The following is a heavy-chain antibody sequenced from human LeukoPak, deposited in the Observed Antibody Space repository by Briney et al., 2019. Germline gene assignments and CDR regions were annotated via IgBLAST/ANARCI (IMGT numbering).Heavy chain of an antibody. CDR1: GGSFSGYY. CDR3: ARVRAVTNWFDP. Sequence: PSETLSLTCAVYGGSFSGYYWSWIRQPPGKGLEWIGEINHSGSTNYNPSLKSRVTISVDTSKNQFSLKLSSVAAADTAVYYCARVRAVTNWFDPWGQGTLVTVSS. J-gene: IGHJ5*02. D-gene: IGHD4-17*01. V-gene: IGHV4-34*01. CDR2: INHSGST.